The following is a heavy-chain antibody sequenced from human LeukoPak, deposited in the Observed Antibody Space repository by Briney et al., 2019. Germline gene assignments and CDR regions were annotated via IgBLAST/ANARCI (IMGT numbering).Heavy chain of an antibody. CDR2: IIPIFGTA. J-gene: IGHJ4*02. CDR3: ARDGGGDILTPGLDY. CDR1: GGTFCSYA. V-gene: IGHV1-69*05. D-gene: IGHD3-9*01. Sequence: SVKVSCKASGGTFCSYAISWVRQAPGQGLEWMGGIIPIFGTANYAQKFQGRVTITTDESTSTAYMELSSLRSEDTAVYYCARDGGGDILTPGLDYWGQGTLVTVSS.